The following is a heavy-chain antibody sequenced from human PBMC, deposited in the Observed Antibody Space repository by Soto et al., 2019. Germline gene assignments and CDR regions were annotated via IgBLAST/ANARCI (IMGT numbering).Heavy chain of an antibody. D-gene: IGHD2-21*02. Sequence: PSETLSLTCTVSGGSISSYYWTWIRQPPGKGLEWVAVINSVGSTYYADSVKGRFTISRDNFKNTLYLQMNSLRAEDTAVYYCARDNCGGDCYPDFLGMDVWGQGTTVTVSS. V-gene: IGHV3-53*01. J-gene: IGHJ6*02. CDR3: ARDNCGGDCYPDFLGMDV. CDR2: INSVGST. CDR1: GGSISSYY.